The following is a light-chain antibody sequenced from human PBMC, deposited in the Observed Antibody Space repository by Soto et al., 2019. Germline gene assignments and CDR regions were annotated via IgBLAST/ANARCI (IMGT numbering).Light chain of an antibody. CDR3: QAYDYTLTASV. J-gene: IGLJ3*02. CDR2: GNR. CDR1: TSNLGAGYD. V-gene: IGLV1-40*01. Sequence: QPVLTQPPSVSGAPGQRVTLSCTGNTSNLGAGYDVHWYQQLPGAAPKLVIFGNRNRPSGVPERFSGSKSGTSASLAITGLQAEDEADYYCQAYDYTLTASVFGGGTKLNVL.